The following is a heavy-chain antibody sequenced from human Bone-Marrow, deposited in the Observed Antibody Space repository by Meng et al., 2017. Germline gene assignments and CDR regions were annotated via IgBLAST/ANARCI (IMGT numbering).Heavy chain of an antibody. V-gene: IGHV4-34*01. Sequence: QVELKQSGAGLLNPSETLSLPCVVSGGSFSDYYWSWIRQPPGKGLEWIGEINHSGSTNYNPSLEGRATISVDTSQNNLSLRLSSVTAADSAVYYCARGPTTMAHDFDYWGQGTLVTVSS. J-gene: IGHJ4*02. CDR3: ARGPTTMAHDFDY. CDR1: GGSFSDYY. D-gene: IGHD4-11*01. CDR2: INHSGST.